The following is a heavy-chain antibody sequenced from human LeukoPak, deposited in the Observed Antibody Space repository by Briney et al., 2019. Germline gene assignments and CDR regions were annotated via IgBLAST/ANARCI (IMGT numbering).Heavy chain of an antibody. CDR1: GGSISSSRYY. Sequence: SETLSLTCTVSGGSISSSRYYWGWIRQPPGKGLEWIGNVYYSGSTYYNPSLKSRVTISIDTSKNQFSLTLSSVTAADTAVYYCARHAVYAGSGWSFDYWGKGTLVTVSS. CDR3: ARHAVYAGSGWSFDY. CDR2: VYYSGST. D-gene: IGHD6-19*01. J-gene: IGHJ4*02. V-gene: IGHV4-39*01.